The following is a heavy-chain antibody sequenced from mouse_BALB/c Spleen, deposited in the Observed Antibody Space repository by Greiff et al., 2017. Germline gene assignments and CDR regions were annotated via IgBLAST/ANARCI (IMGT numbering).Heavy chain of an antibody. CDR1: GFTFSSYG. Sequence: EVQLVESGGGLVKPGGSLKLSCAASGFTFSSYGMSWVRQTPDKRLEWVATISSGGSYTYYPDSVKGRFTITRDNAKNTLYLQMSSLKSEDTAMYYCAGEFDSDGGEYYMDYWGQGTTVTVSS. V-gene: IGHV5-6*01. J-gene: IGHJ2*01. CDR2: ISSGGSYT. CDR3: AGEFDSDGGEYYMDY. D-gene: IGHD2-13*01.